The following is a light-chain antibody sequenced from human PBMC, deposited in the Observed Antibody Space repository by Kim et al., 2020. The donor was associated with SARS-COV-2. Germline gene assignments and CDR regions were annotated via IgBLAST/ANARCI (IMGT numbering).Light chain of an antibody. J-gene: IGKJ2*01. Sequence: SASIGDRVTITCRASQNIRSGLAWFQQKSEKAPKSLIYDVSTLQSGVPSRFSGSGSGTEFTLTINSLQPEDFATYHCQQYASYPYTFGPGTKLEI. V-gene: IGKV1D-16*01. CDR2: DVS. CDR3: QQYASYPYT. CDR1: QNIRSG.